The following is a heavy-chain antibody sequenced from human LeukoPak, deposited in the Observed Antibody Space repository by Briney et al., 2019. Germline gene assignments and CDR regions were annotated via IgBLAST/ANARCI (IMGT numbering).Heavy chain of an antibody. CDR3: ARQGSGYYWGKYYFDY. Sequence: SETLSLTCAVYGGSFSGYYWSWIRQPPGKGLEWIGSIYYSGSTYYNPSLKSRVTISVDTSKNQFSLKLSSVTAADTAVYYCARQGSGYYWGKYYFDYWGQGTLVTVSS. D-gene: IGHD3-22*01. CDR2: IYYSGST. J-gene: IGHJ4*02. CDR1: GGSFSGYY. V-gene: IGHV4-34*01.